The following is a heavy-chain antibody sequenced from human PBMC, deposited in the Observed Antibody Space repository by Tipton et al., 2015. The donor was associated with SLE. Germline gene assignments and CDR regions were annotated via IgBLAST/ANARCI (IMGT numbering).Heavy chain of an antibody. CDR1: GFTVSSNY. J-gene: IGHJ1*01. CDR3: ARETGGYCSSSSCYKGEYFQH. D-gene: IGHD2-2*02. Sequence: QLVQSGGGLVQPGGSLRLSCAASGFTVSSNYMSWVRQAPGKGLEWVSVIYSGGNTYYADSVKGRFTISRDNSKNTLYLQMNSLRAEDTAVYYCARETGGYCSSSSCYKGEYFQHWGQGTLVIVSS. V-gene: IGHV3-53*04. CDR2: IYSGGNT.